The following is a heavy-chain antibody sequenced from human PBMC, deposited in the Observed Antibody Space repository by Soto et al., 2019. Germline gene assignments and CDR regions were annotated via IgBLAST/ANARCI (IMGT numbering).Heavy chain of an antibody. D-gene: IGHD3-22*01. CDR1: GFTFSSYA. CDR3: ARGPEGSGYPPFDWFDP. V-gene: IGHV3-30-3*01. J-gene: IGHJ5*02. CDR2: ISYDGSNK. Sequence: GGSLRLSCAASGFTFSSYAMHWVRQAPGKGLEWVAVISYDGSNKYYADSVKGRFTISRDNSKNTLYLQMNSLRAEDTAVYYCARGPEGSGYPPFDWFDPWGQGTLVTVSS.